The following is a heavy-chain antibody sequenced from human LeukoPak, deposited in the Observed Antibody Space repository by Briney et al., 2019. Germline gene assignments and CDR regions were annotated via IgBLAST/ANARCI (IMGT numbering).Heavy chain of an antibody. Sequence: PGGSLRLSCAASGFTFRNYGMQWVRQAPDKGLEWLAVISNDGTTTFYADSVKGRFTISRDNSKNTVDLQMSSLRAEDTAVYYCTKEFASYTSGWFFQHWGQGTLVTVSS. D-gene: IGHD6-13*01. CDR2: ISNDGTTT. CDR1: GFTFRNYG. CDR3: TKEFASYTSGWFFQH. J-gene: IGHJ1*01. V-gene: IGHV3-30*18.